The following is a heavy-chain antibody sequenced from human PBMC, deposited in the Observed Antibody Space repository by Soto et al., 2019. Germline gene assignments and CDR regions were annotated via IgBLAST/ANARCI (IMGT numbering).Heavy chain of an antibody. Sequence: EASVKVSCKASGYTFNTYGITWVRQAPGQGLEWMGWISAYNGNTNYAQKLQGRVTMTTDTSTTTAYMELRSLRSDDTAVYYCARSRGGGGYYFDYWGQGTLVTVSS. J-gene: IGHJ4*02. D-gene: IGHD2-15*01. CDR1: GYTFNTYG. CDR3: ARSRGGGGYYFDY. CDR2: ISAYNGNT. V-gene: IGHV1-18*01.